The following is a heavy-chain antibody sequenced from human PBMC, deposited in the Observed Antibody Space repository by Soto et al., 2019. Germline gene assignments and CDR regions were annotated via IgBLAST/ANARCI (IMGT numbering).Heavy chain of an antibody. CDR3: AKDNCISTSCYRLYNWFDP. CDR2: IAYDGSNK. V-gene: IGHV3-30*18. D-gene: IGHD2-2*01. Sequence: QVQLVESGGGVVQPGRSLRLSCVASGFTFSSYGMHWVRQAPGKGLEWVAVIAYDGSNKYYADSGKGRFTISGDNSKNTLHLKMNSLRAEDTAVYYCAKDNCISTSCYRLYNWFDPWGQGTLVTVSS. J-gene: IGHJ5*02. CDR1: GFTFSSYG.